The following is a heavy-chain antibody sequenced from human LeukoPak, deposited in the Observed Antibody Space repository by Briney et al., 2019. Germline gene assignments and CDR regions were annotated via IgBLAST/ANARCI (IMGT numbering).Heavy chain of an antibody. D-gene: IGHD3-22*01. CDR1: GFTFSDYY. Sequence: GGSLRLSCAASGFTFSDYYMSWIRQAPGKGLEWVSYISSSGSTIYYADSLKGRFTISRDNAKNSLYLQMNSLRAEDTAVYYCARVPYYYDSSGYYLGEYYFDYWGQGTLVTVSS. J-gene: IGHJ4*02. CDR2: ISSSGSTI. V-gene: IGHV3-11*01. CDR3: ARVPYYYDSSGYYLGEYYFDY.